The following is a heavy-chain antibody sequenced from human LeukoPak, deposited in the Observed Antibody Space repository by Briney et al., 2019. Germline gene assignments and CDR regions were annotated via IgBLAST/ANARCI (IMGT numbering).Heavy chain of an antibody. Sequence: GESLEISCKGSGYRFANYWIGWVRQMPGKGLEWMGIIYPGDSQTRYSPSFQGQVTISADKFISTAYLQWSSLKASDTAIYYCARSSVNWFDPWGQGTLVTVSS. CDR3: ARSSVNWFDP. CDR1: GYRFANYW. V-gene: IGHV5-51*01. CDR2: IYPGDSQT. J-gene: IGHJ5*02. D-gene: IGHD3-3*01.